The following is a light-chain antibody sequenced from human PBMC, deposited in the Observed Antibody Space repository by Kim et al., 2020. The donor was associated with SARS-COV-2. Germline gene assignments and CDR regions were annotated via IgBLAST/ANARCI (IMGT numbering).Light chain of an antibody. V-gene: IGLV2-18*02. CDR2: EVS. Sequence: GQSVTISCTGTSRDVGSYDRVSWYKQSPGAAPKLMVYEVSYRPSGGADRLSGSKSGNTAYLTISGLQAEDEADYYCSSYTSTSLYVFGTGTKVTVL. CDR1: SRDVGSYDR. J-gene: IGLJ1*01. CDR3: SSYTSTSLYV.